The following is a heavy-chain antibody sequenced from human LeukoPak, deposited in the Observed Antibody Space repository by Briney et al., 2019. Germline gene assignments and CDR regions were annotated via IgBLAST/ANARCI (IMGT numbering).Heavy chain of an antibody. CDR3: ATDLFYDSSGLFFDY. V-gene: IGHV1-2*06. Sequence: ASVKVSCKASGYTFTGYYMHWVRQAPGQGLEWMGRINPNSGGTNYAQKFQGRVTMTRDTSISTAYMELSRLRSDDTAVYYCATDLFYDSSGLFFDYWGQGTLVTVSS. D-gene: IGHD3-22*01. CDR2: INPNSGGT. CDR1: GYTFTGYY. J-gene: IGHJ4*02.